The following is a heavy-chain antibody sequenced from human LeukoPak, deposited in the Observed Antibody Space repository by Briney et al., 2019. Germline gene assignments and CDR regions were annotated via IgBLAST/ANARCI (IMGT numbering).Heavy chain of an antibody. V-gene: IGHV4-39*06. J-gene: IGHJ4*02. Sequence: SETLSLTCTVSGGSISSGNYHWAWIRQPPGKGLECVGSIHHSGNAFYNTSLESRLSISVDTSKNQFPLQLRSVTAADTAVYYCTRVRQGSQSDCWGQGALVTVSS. CDR2: IHHSGNA. CDR1: GGSISSGNYH. CDR3: TRVRQGSQSDC.